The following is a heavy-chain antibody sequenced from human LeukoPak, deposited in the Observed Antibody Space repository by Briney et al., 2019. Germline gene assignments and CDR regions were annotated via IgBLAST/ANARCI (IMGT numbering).Heavy chain of an antibody. V-gene: IGHV1-2*02. CDR3: ARDLPYNWKMNAFDI. D-gene: IGHD1-20*01. J-gene: IGHJ3*02. Sequence: GASVKVSCKASGYTFTGYYMHWVRQAPGQWLEWMGWINPNSGGTNYAQKFQGRVTMTRDTSISTAYMELSRLRSDDTAVYYCARDLPYNWKMNAFDIWGQGTMVTVSS. CDR1: GYTFTGYY. CDR2: INPNSGGT.